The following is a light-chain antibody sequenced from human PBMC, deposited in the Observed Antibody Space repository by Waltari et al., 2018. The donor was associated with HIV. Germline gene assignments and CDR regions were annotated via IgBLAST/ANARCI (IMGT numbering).Light chain of an antibody. Sequence: SYELTQPPSVSLSPGQTARITCPGDALAKQYAFWYQQKPGQAPVVVIYKDIERPSGIPERFSGSTSGTTVTLTISGLQAEDEGDYYCQSADTRGSNLVFGGGTKLTVL. V-gene: IGLV3-25*03. CDR3: QSADTRGSNLV. CDR2: KDI. J-gene: IGLJ2*01. CDR1: ALAKQY.